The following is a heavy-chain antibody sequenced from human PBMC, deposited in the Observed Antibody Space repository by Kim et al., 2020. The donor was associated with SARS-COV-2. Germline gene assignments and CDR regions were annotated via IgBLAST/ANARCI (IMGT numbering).Heavy chain of an antibody. V-gene: IGHV3-13*05. CDR3: ARARSGWYPGDWYFDL. D-gene: IGHD6-19*01. Sequence: GGSLRLSCAASGFTFSSYDMHWVRQATGKGLEWVSAIGTAGDPYYPGSVKGRFTISRENAKNSLYLQMNSLRAGDTAVYYCARARSGWYPGDWYFDLWGRGTLVTVSS. CDR2: IGTAGDP. J-gene: IGHJ2*01. CDR1: GFTFSSYD.